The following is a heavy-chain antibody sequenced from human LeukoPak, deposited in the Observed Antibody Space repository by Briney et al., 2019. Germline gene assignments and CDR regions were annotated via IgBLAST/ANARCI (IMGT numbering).Heavy chain of an antibody. V-gene: IGHV1-2*02. CDR2: ISPNSGGT. D-gene: IGHD3-22*01. CDR1: GYTFTGYY. CDR3: ARYDSSGYYYVS. Sequence: VASVKVSCKASGYTFTGYYMHWVRQAPGQGLEWMGWISPNSGGTNYAQKFQGRVTMTRDTSISTAYMELSRLRSDDTAVYYCARYDSSGYYYVSWGQGTLVTVSA. J-gene: IGHJ5*02.